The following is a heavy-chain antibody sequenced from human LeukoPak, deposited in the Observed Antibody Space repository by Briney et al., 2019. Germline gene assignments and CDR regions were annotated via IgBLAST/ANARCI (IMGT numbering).Heavy chain of an antibody. CDR1: GYTLTELS. CDR2: FDPEDGET. Sequence: GASVKVSCKVSGYTLTELSMHWVRQAPGKGLEWMGGFDPEDGETIYAQKFQGRVTMTEDTSTDTAYMELSRLRSDDTAVYYCATTIFGVVITEYYMDVWGKGTTVTVSS. D-gene: IGHD3-3*01. CDR3: ATTIFGVVITEYYMDV. J-gene: IGHJ6*03. V-gene: IGHV1-24*01.